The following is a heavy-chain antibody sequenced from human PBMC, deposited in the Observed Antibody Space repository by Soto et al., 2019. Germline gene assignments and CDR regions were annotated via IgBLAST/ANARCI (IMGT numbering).Heavy chain of an antibody. CDR2: TYYRSKWYN. Sequence: PSQTLSLTCVISGDSVSSNSAAWNWIRQSPSRGLEWLGRTYYRSKWYNDYAVSVKSRITINPDTSKNQFSLQLNSVTPEDTAVYYCARGIAVAGENWFDPWGQGTLVTVSS. CDR3: ARGIAVAGENWFDP. CDR1: GDSVSSNSAA. V-gene: IGHV6-1*01. J-gene: IGHJ5*02. D-gene: IGHD6-19*01.